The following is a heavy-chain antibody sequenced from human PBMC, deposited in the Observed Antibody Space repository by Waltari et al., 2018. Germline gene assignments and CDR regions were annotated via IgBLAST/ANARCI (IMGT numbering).Heavy chain of an antibody. CDR3: ARQVVTPYFDY. CDR2: IYYSGST. CDR1: GGSISSSSYY. D-gene: IGHD2-21*02. Sequence: QLQLQESGPGLVKPSETLSLTCTVSGGSISSSSYYWGWIRQPPGKGLEWIGSIYYSGSTYYTPSLKSRVTISVDTSKNQFSLKLSSVTAADTAVYYCARQVVTPYFDYWGQGTLVTVSS. V-gene: IGHV4-39*01. J-gene: IGHJ4*02.